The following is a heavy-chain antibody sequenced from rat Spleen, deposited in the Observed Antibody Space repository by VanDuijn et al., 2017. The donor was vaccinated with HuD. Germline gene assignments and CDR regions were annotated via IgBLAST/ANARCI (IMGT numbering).Heavy chain of an antibody. J-gene: IGHJ2*01. V-gene: IGHV2-1*01. CDR2: IWGVGST. CDR3: TRSREKYYGYTSYFDY. D-gene: IGHD1-9*01. CDR1: GFSLTSNS. Sequence: QVQLKESGPGLVQPSQTLSLTCTVSGFSLTSNSVHWVRQPTVKGLEWMGGIWGVGSTDYNSALKSRLSISRDTSKSQVFLKMNSLQTDDTAIYFCTRSREKYYGYTSYFDYWGQGVMVTVSS.